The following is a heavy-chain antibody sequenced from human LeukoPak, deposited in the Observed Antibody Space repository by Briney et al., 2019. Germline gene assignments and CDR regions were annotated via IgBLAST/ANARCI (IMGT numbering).Heavy chain of an antibody. Sequence: GGSLRLSCAASGFTFSSYWMNWVRQAPGKGLEWVAIINLDGSEESYVDSVKGRFTISRDNAKNSLYLQMNSLRAEDTAVFYCAIGGYYFGYWGQGTLVTVSS. J-gene: IGHJ4*02. CDR2: INLDGSEE. V-gene: IGHV3-7*02. CDR3: AIGGYYFGY. D-gene: IGHD3-22*01. CDR1: GFTFSSYW.